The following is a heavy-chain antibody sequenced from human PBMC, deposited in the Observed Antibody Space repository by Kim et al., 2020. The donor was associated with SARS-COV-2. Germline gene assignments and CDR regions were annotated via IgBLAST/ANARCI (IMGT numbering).Heavy chain of an antibody. Sequence: TEYAASVKGRFTISRDDSKSIAYLQMNSLKTEDTAVYYCTRFFRARVLDYWGQGTLVTVSS. J-gene: IGHJ4*02. D-gene: IGHD3-10*01. CDR3: TRFFRARVLDY. CDR2: T. V-gene: IGHV3-49*02.